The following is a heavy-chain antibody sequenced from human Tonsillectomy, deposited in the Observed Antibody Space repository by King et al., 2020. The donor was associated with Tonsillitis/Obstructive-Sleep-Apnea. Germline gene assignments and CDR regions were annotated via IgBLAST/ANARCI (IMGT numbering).Heavy chain of an antibody. D-gene: IGHD3-9*01. V-gene: IGHV1-2*06. CDR2: SNPNSGGT. CDR1: GYTFTGYY. J-gene: IGHJ4*02. Sequence: VQLVESGAEVKKPGASVKVSCKASGYTFTGYYMHWVRQAPGQGLEWMGRSNPNSGGTNYAQKFQGRVTMTRDTSISTAYMELSRLRSDDTAVYYCARVKGLRYFDWLLNYWGQGTLVTVSS. CDR3: ARVKGLRYFDWLLNY.